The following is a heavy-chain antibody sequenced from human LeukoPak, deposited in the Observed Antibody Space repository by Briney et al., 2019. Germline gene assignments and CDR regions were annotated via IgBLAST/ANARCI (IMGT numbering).Heavy chain of an antibody. J-gene: IGHJ6*03. CDR1: GFTFSNAW. Sequence: PGGSLRLSCAASGFTFSNAWMSWVRRAPGKGLEWVGRIKSKTDGGTTDYAAPVKGRFTISRDDSKNTLYLQMNSLKTEDTAVYYCTTHRYYYYYMDVRGKGTTVTVSS. CDR2: IKSKTDGGTT. V-gene: IGHV3-15*01. CDR3: TTHRYYYYYMDV.